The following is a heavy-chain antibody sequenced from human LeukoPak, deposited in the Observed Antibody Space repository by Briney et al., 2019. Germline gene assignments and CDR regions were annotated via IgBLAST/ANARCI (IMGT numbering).Heavy chain of an antibody. V-gene: IGHV3-48*04. CDR2: ISCSSSNI. Sequence: GGSLRLSCAASGFDFSTYSIDWVRQPPGKGLEWVSYISCSSSNIYHAASVKGRFTISRDNAKNSLHLQMNCLRGEDTAVYYCARVGRSGWTVDYWGQGTLVTVSS. D-gene: IGHD6-19*01. CDR3: ARVGRSGWTVDY. CDR1: GFDFSTYS. J-gene: IGHJ4*02.